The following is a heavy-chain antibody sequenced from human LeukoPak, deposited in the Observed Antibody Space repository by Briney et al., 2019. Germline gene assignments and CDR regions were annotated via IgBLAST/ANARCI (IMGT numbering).Heavy chain of an antibody. D-gene: IGHD6-13*01. V-gene: IGHV4-4*07. CDR2: IYTSGST. CDR3: ARAYGYPSSWFDY. CDR1: GGSISSYY. Sequence: SETLSLTCTDPGGSISSYYWSWIRQPAGKGLEWIGRIYTSGSTNYNPSLKGRVTMSGDTSKNPFSLKLSSVTAADTAVYYCARAYGYPSSWFDYWGQGTLVTVSS. J-gene: IGHJ4*02.